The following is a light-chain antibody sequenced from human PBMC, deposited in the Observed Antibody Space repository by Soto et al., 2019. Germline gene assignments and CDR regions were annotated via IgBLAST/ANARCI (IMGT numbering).Light chain of an antibody. CDR3: SSSAGRNTFV. J-gene: IGLJ2*01. CDR1: SSDVGGYNY. Sequence: QSALTQPPSASVSPGQSVTISCTGTSSDVGGYNYVSWYQQHPGRAPKLMIHEVSKRPSGARDRFSGSKSANTASLTVSGLQAEDEADYYCSSSAGRNTFVFGGGTKLTVI. CDR2: EVS. V-gene: IGLV2-8*01.